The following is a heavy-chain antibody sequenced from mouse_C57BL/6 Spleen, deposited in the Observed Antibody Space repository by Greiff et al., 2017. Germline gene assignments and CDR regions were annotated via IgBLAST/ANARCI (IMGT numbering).Heavy chain of an antibody. D-gene: IGHD1-1*01. J-gene: IGHJ4*01. CDR1: GYAFSSSW. CDR3: ARTITTVVEGGAMDY. Sequence: QVQLKQSGPELVKPGASVKISCKASGYAFSSSWMNWVKQRPGKGLEWIGRIYPGDGDTNYNGKFKGKATLTADKSYSTAYMQLSSLTSEDSAVXFCARTITTVVEGGAMDYWGQGTSGTVSS. CDR2: IYPGDGDT. V-gene: IGHV1-82*01.